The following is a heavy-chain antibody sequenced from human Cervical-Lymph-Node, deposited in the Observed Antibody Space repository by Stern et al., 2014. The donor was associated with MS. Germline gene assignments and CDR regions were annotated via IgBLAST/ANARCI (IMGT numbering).Heavy chain of an antibody. D-gene: IGHD3-22*01. J-gene: IGHJ2*01. CDR3: ARAIRYYDSSGAWYFDL. Sequence: DQLVESGPGLVKPSQTLSLTCTVSGGSISSGGYYWSWIRQHPGKGLEWIGYIYYSGSTYYNPSLKSRVTISVDTSKNQFSLKLSSVTAADTAVYYCARAIRYYDSSGAWYFDLWGRGTLVTVSS. CDR1: GGSISSGGYY. CDR2: IYYSGST. V-gene: IGHV4-31*03.